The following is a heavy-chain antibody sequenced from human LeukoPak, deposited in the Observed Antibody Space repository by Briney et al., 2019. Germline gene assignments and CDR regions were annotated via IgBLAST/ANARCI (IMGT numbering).Heavy chain of an antibody. J-gene: IGHJ5*02. D-gene: IGHD3-22*01. CDR2: INHSGST. V-gene: IGHV4-34*01. CDR1: GGSYSGYY. CDR3: AREYRGYYDSSGYYYVDWFDP. Sequence: SETLSLTCAVYGGSYSGYYWSLIRQPSGKGLEWIGEINHSGSTNYNPSLKSRVTISVDTSKNQFSLKLSSVTAADTAVYYCAREYRGYYDSSGYYYVDWFDPWGQGTLVTVSS.